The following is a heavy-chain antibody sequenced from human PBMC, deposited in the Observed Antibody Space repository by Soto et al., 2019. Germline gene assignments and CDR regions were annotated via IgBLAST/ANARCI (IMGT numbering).Heavy chain of an antibody. CDR3: ASLSGYAGYYGMDV. Sequence: GASVKVSCKASGGTFSSYAISWVRQAPGQGLEWMGGIIPIFGTANYAQKFQGRVTITADESTSTAYMELSSLRSEDTAVYYCASLSGYAGYYGMDVWGQGTTVTVYS. V-gene: IGHV1-69*13. D-gene: IGHD5-12*01. J-gene: IGHJ6*02. CDR2: IIPIFGTA. CDR1: GGTFSSYA.